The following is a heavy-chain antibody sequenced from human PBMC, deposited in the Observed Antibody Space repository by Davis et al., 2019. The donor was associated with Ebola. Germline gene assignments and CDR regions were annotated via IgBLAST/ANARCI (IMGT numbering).Heavy chain of an antibody. CDR3: ARSGEHYYYYDMDV. CDR1: GFTFSSYA. V-gene: IGHV3-23*01. D-gene: IGHD4-17*01. Sequence: GESLKISCAASGFTFSSYAMSWVRQAPGKGLEWVSAISGSGGSTYYADSVKGRFTISRDNSKNTLYLQMNSLRAEDTAVYYCARSGEHYYYYDMDVWGQGTTVTVSS. J-gene: IGHJ6*02. CDR2: ISGSGGST.